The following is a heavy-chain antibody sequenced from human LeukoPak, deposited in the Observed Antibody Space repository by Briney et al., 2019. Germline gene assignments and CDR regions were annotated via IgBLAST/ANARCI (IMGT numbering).Heavy chain of an antibody. D-gene: IGHD6-13*01. CDR2: IKNDGAVK. Sequence: GGSLRLSCAASGFTFSSSGVNWVRQAPGKGLEWVANIKNDGAVKNYVDSVKGRFTISRDNAKNSLYLQMNSLRAEDTAVYYCAKDSYSKGDFWGQGVLVTVSS. CDR1: GFTFSSSG. V-gene: IGHV3-7*01. J-gene: IGHJ4*02. CDR3: AKDSYSKGDF.